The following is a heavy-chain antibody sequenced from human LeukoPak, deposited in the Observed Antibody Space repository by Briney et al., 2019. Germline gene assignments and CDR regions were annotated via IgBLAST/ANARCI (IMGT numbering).Heavy chain of an antibody. CDR2: MNPNSGRT. V-gene: IGHV1-8*01. D-gene: IGHD2-15*01. CDR1: GYSLISYD. J-gene: IGHJ6*02. CDR3: AREGLPYAMDV. Sequence: ASVKVSCTASGYSLISYDINWVRQAAGQGLEWMGWMNPNSGRTGYAQTFQGRVTMTRDTSLNTAYMELSSLKSEDTAIYYCAREGLPYAMDVWGQGTTVTVSS.